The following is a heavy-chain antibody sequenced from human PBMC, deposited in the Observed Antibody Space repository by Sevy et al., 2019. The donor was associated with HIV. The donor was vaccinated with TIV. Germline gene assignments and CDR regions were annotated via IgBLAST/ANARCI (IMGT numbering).Heavy chain of an antibody. CDR3: ARDLYYDSSGLDY. V-gene: IGHV3-66*01. D-gene: IGHD3-22*01. CDR1: GFTVSSNY. Sequence: GGSLRLSCAASGFTVSSNYMSWVRQAPGKGLEWVSVIYSGGSTYYADSVKVRFTISRDNSKNTLYLQMNSLRAEDTAVYYCARDLYYDSSGLDYWGQGTLVTVSS. J-gene: IGHJ4*02. CDR2: IYSGGST.